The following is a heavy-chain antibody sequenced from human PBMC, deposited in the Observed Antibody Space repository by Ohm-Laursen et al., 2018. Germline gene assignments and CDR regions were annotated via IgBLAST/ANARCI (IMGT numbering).Heavy chain of an antibody. CDR3: ATLRSLEWWFDI. CDR2: ISVDSGNT. D-gene: IGHD3-3*01. J-gene: IGHJ5*02. V-gene: IGHV1-18*01. Sequence: ASVKVSCKPSGHIYGIGWVRQAPGQGLEWMGWISVDSGNTNYAQKLQGRISLTTDSSTTTVHMELSSLRSDDTAVYFCATLRSLEWWFDIWGQGTLVTVSS. CDR1: GHIYG.